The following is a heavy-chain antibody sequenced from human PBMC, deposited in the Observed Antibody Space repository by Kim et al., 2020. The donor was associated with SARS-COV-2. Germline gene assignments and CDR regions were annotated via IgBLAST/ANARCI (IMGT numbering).Heavy chain of an antibody. V-gene: IGHV3-33*01. J-gene: IGHJ4*02. CDR1: GFTFSSYG. CDR3: AREPEWGSYVYFDY. Sequence: GGSLRLSCAASGFTFSSYGMHWVRQAPGKGLEWVAVIWYDGSNKYYADSVKGRFTISRDNSKNTLYLQMNSLRAEDTAVYYCAREPEWGSYVYFDYWGQGTLVTVSS. D-gene: IGHD1-26*01. CDR2: IWYDGSNK.